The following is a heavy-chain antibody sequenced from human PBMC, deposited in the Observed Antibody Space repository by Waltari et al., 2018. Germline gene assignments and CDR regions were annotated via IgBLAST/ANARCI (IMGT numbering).Heavy chain of an antibody. CDR3: AKSRGFEY. J-gene: IGHJ4*02. Sequence: EVQLVESGGGLVQPGGSLRLSCGASRFQFSRYWIRWVRQTPGKGQEWVANINYYGSQKYYVDSVKGRFTISRDNAKNSVYLQMNSLRVEDTAVYYCAKSRGFEYWGQGTLITVSS. V-gene: IGHV3-7*01. CDR1: RFQFSRYW. D-gene: IGHD2-2*01. CDR2: INYYGSQK.